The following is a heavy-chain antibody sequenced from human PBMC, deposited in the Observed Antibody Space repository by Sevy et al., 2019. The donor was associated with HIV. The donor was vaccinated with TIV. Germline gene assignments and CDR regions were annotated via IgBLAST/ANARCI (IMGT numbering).Heavy chain of an antibody. Sequence: GGCLRLSCAASGFTFSSYAMSWVRQAPGKGLEWVSAISGSGGSTYYADSVKGRFTISRDNSKNTLYLQMNSLRAEDTAVYYCAKDRERQLWFKEMATTFDYWGQGTLVTVSS. CDR1: GFTFSSYA. V-gene: IGHV3-23*01. D-gene: IGHD5-18*01. J-gene: IGHJ4*02. CDR3: AKDRERQLWFKEMATTFDY. CDR2: ISGSGGST.